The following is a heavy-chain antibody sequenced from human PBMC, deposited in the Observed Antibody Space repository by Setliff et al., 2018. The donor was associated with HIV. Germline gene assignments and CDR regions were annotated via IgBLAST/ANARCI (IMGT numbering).Heavy chain of an antibody. CDR3: ARRAGSDYFTRFDY. CDR1: GDSISSSRSF. Sequence: SETLSLTCTVSGDSISSSRSFWGRIRQSPGKGLEWIGSIYFSGSVFYNPSLNSRVIISIDTSKNQSSLKLSSVTAADTAVYDCARRAGSDYFTRFDYWGQGTLVTVSS. CDR2: IYFSGSV. V-gene: IGHV4-39*07. J-gene: IGHJ4*02. D-gene: IGHD3-10*01.